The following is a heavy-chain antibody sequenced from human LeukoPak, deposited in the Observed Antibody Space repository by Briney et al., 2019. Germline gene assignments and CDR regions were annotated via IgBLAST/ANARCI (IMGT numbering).Heavy chain of an antibody. CDR2: ISANGADK. D-gene: IGHD1-14*01. J-gene: IGHJ4*02. V-gene: IGHV3-23*01. CDR1: RFTFSTYA. CDR3: ANYRKPQGLDY. Sequence: GGSLRLSCAVSRFTFSTYAMSWVRQAPGQGLEWVSAISANGADKYYVDSVKGRFTISRDNSKNTLFLQMTSLRVEDTAVYYCANYRKPQGLDYWGQGTLVTVSS.